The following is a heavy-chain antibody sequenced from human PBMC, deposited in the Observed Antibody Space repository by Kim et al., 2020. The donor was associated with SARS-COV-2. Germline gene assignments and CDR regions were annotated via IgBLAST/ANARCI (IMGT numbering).Heavy chain of an antibody. CDR1: GGSISSYY. J-gene: IGHJ2*01. D-gene: IGHD2-2*01. CDR3: ARTVVVPAAAYWYFDL. CDR2: IYYSGST. Sequence: SETLSRTCTVSGGSISSYYWSWIRQPPGKGLEWIGYIYYSGSTNYNPSLKSRVTISVDTSKNQFSLKLSSVTAADTAVYYCARTVVVPAAAYWYFDLWGRGTLVTVSS. V-gene: IGHV4-59*01.